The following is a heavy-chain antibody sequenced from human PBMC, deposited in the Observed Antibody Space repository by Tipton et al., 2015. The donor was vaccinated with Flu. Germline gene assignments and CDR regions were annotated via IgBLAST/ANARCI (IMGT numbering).Heavy chain of an antibody. CDR3: AGLRANYYDSSGYSDY. CDR2: IYTSGST. D-gene: IGHD3-22*01. CDR1: GGSLSSFY. V-gene: IGHV4-4*07. Sequence: TLSLTCTVSGGSLSSFYWSWIRQPAGKGLEWIGRIYTSGSTKYNPSLKSRLSMSVDTSKNQFSLKLTSVTAADTAVYYCAGLRANYYDSSGYSDYWGQGTLVTVSS. J-gene: IGHJ4*02.